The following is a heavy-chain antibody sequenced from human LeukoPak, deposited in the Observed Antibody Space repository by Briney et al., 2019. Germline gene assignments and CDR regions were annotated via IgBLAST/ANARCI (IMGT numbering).Heavy chain of an antibody. Sequence: GASVKVSCKSSGYSFTDYYIHWVRQAPGQGLEGMGWINTKTGRTSSARKFQGRVTMTRDPSITIVYMDMAWLTSDDTAIYFCARADFIDAGPYLIGPWGQGTLVTVSS. CDR2: INTKTGRT. CDR1: GYSFTDYY. J-gene: IGHJ5*02. CDR3: ARADFIDAGPYLIGP. V-gene: IGHV1-2*02. D-gene: IGHD3-3*01.